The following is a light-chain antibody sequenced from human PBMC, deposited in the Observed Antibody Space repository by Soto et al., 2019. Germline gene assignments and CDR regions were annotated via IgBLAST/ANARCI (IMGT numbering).Light chain of an antibody. J-gene: IGKJ1*01. CDR3: QQRSNWPPT. CDR1: QSVDTN. V-gene: IGKV3-15*01. Sequence: EIVMTQSPATLSVSPGERGTLSCRASQSVDTNLAWYQQKPGQAPRLLIYGASARATGIPARFSGSGSATDFTLTISRLEPEDFAVYYCQQRSNWPPTFGQGTKVDIK. CDR2: GAS.